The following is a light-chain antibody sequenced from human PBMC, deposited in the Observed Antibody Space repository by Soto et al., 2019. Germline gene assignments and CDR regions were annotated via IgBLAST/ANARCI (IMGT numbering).Light chain of an antibody. V-gene: IGKV3-15*01. CDR1: QSVSSN. Sequence: EIVMTQSPATLSVSPGERATLSCRASQSVSSNLAWHQQKPGQAPRLLVYGASTRPTGIPTRFSGSGSGTEFTLTISSLQSEDFAVYYCQQYNNWPLWTFGQGTKWIS. CDR3: QQYNNWPLWT. CDR2: GAS. J-gene: IGKJ1*01.